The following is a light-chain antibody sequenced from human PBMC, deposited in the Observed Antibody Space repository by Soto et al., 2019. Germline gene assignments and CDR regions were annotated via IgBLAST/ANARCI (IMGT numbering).Light chain of an antibody. V-gene: IGLV2-8*01. CDR2: AVT. CDR3: RSSVVVNRSV. CDR1: SNNLGGSHY. Sequence: QPALTQPPSASVSPGQSVTISCAGSSNNLGGSHYVSWYRQHPGQAPKLFIYAVTKRPSGVPDRCSCTKSGNTASLTVSGLQAEDEVDYYCRSSVVVNRSVYGTGPKATVL. J-gene: IGLJ1*01.